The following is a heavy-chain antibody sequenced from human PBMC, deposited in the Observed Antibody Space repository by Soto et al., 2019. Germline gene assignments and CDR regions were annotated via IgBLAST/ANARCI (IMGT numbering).Heavy chain of an antibody. J-gene: IGHJ4*02. CDR3: ARLNRGFWSGYYVNYFDY. D-gene: IGHD3-3*01. V-gene: IGHV1-2*04. CDR1: GYTFTGYY. Sequence: GASVKVSCKASGYTFTGYYMHWVRQAPGQGLEWMGWINPNSGGTNYAQKFQGWVTMTRDTSISTSYMELRSLRSDDTAVYYCARLNRGFWSGYYVNYFDYWGQGTLVTVSS. CDR2: INPNSGGT.